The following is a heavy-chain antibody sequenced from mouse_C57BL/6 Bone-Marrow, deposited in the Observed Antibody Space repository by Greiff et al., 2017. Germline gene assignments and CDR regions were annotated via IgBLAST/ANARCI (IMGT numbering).Heavy chain of an antibody. CDR2: IDPENGDT. CDR1: GFNIKDDY. Sequence: DVKLVESGAELVRPGASVKLSCTASGFNIKDDYMHWVKQRPEQGLEWIGWIDPENGDTEYASKFQGKATITADTSSNTAYLQLSSLTSEDTAVYYCTPPITTGVATDWYFDVWGTGTTVTVSS. J-gene: IGHJ1*03. V-gene: IGHV14-4*01. CDR3: TPPITTGVATDWYFDV. D-gene: IGHD1-1*01.